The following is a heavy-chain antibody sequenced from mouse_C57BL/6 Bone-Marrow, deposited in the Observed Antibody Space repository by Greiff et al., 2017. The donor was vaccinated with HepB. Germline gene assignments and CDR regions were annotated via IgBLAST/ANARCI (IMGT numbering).Heavy chain of an antibody. Sequence: QVQLQQSGPELVKPGASVKISCKASGYSFTSYYIHWVKQRPGQGLEWIGWIYPGSGNTKYNEKFKGKATLTADTSSSTAYIQLRSLTSEDSPVYYCALYFDYWGQGTTLTVSS. CDR1: GYSFTSYY. CDR2: IYPGSGNT. CDR3: ALYFDY. V-gene: IGHV1-66*01. J-gene: IGHJ2*01.